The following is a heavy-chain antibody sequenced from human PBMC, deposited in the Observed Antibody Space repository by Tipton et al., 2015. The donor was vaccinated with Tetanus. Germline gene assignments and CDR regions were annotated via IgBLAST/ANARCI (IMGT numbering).Heavy chain of an antibody. J-gene: IGHJ4*02. CDR2: IYFSGRT. Sequence: TLSLTCTVSGGSLSRGGYYWTWIRQNPGKGLEWIGDIYFSGRTYYNPSLKSRVTISVDTSKNQFSLRLNSVTAADTAVYYCARDQARGARGWNYFDSWGQGTLVTVSS. CDR1: GGSLSRGGYY. CDR3: ARDQARGARGWNYFDS. D-gene: IGHD6-6*01. V-gene: IGHV4-31*03.